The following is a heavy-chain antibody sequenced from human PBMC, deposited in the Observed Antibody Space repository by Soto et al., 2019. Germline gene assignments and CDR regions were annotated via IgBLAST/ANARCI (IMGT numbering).Heavy chain of an antibody. CDR1: GYTFTTYA. D-gene: IGHD2-2*01. Sequence: GASVKVSCKASGYTFTTYAVHWVRQAPGQRLEWMGWFNAGNGNTKYSQKLQGRVTITMDTSATTAYMELSSLRSEDTAVYYCARDCITTSCYSGYYYYGMDVWGQGTTVTVSS. CDR2: FNAGNGNT. V-gene: IGHV1-3*01. J-gene: IGHJ6*02. CDR3: ARDCITTSCYSGYYYYGMDV.